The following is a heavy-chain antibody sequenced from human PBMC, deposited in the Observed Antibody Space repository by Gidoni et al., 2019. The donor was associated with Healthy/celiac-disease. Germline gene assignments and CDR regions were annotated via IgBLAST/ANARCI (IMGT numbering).Heavy chain of an antibody. V-gene: IGHV3-49*05. CDR2: IRSKAYGGTT. D-gene: IGHD4-17*01. CDR1: GFTFGDYA. J-gene: IGHJ3*02. CDR3: TRGNDYGDYEAFDI. Sequence: EVQLVESGGGLVKPGRALRISCTASGFTFGDYAMRGCRQAPGKGLEWVGFIRSKAYGGTTEYAAAVKGRFTISRDDSKSIAYLQMNSLKTEDTAVDYCTRGNDYGDYEAFDIWGQGTMVTVSS.